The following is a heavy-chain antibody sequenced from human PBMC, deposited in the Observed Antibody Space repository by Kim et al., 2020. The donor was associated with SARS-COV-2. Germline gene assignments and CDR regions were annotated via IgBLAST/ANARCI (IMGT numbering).Heavy chain of an antibody. V-gene: IGHV3-48*02. J-gene: IGHJ6*02. D-gene: IGHD3-9*01. CDR1: GFTFSSYS. Sequence: GGSLRLSCAASGFTFSSYSMNWVRQAPGKGLEWVSYISSSISTIYYADSVKGRFTISRDNAKNSLYLQMNSLRDEDTAVYYCARDLPVLRYFDWHNYGMDVWGQGTTVTVSS. CDR3: ARDLPVLRYFDWHNYGMDV. CDR2: ISSSISTI.